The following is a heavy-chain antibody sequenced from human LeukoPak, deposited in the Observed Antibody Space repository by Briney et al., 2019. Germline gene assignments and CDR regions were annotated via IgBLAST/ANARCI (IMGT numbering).Heavy chain of an antibody. CDR3: ARLRGNGYYGWDFFDY. CDR2: IYYRGTT. V-gene: IGHV4-30-4*01. D-gene: IGHD3-16*01. Sequence: SQTLSLTCSVSGDSINSGDYYWSWIRQPPGKGLEWIGFIYYRGTTYYNPSLKSRLTISLDTSRNHLSLKVDSVTAADTAVYYCARLRGNGYYGWDFFDYWGRGTQVTVSS. CDR1: GDSINSGDYY. J-gene: IGHJ4*02.